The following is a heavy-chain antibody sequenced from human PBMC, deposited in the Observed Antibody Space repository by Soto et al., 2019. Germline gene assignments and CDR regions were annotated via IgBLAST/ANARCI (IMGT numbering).Heavy chain of an antibody. Sequence: EVQLVESGGGLVQPGGSLRLSCAASGFPCGSYDMTWVRQAPGKGGEWVSTILVDGRTFYVDSVKGRFTISRDNSRNTVYLQMNSLTAGDTALYYCAKATATGGGAFDFCGQGTMFTVSS. CDR2: ILVDGRT. J-gene: IGHJ3*01. CDR1: GFPCGSYD. V-gene: IGHV3-23*04. CDR3: AKATATGGGAFDF. D-gene: IGHD2-8*02.